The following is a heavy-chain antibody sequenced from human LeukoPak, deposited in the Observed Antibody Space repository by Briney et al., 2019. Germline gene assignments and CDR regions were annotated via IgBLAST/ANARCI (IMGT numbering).Heavy chain of an antibody. CDR1: GFTFDDYA. Sequence: GGSLRLSCAASGFTFDDYAMHWVRQAPGKGLEWVSSISATSSHIYHAGAVKGRFTTSRDNAKNSLFLQMNSLRVEDTAVYYCAKALGWFFDLWGRGTLVTVSS. CDR2: ISATSSHI. V-gene: IGHV3-21*01. J-gene: IGHJ2*01. CDR3: AKALGWFFDL. D-gene: IGHD7-27*01.